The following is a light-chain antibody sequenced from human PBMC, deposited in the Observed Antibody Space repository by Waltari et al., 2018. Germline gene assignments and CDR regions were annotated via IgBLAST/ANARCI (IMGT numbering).Light chain of an antibody. J-gene: IGKJ1*01. Sequence: DIQMTQFPSTLSASVGDRLTITCRASQCINSVLAWYQQKPGKAPKLLIYKASSLESGVPSRFSGSGSVTEFTLTISSLQPDDFATYYCQQYNSYEWTFGQGTKVAIK. CDR2: KAS. V-gene: IGKV1-5*03. CDR3: QQYNSYEWT. CDR1: QCINSV.